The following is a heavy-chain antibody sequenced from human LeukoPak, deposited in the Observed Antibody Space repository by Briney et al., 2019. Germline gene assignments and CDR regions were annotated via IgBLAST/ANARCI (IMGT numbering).Heavy chain of an antibody. CDR3: ARQTYYDFWSGWSDYYNYMDV. CDR1: GYSISSGYY. J-gene: IGHJ6*03. D-gene: IGHD3-3*01. Sequence: SETLSLTCAVSGYSISSGYYWGWIRQPPGKGLEWIGSIYHSGSTYYNPSLKSRVTISVDTSKNQFSLKLSSVTAADTAVYYCARQTYYDFWSGWSDYYNYMDVWGKGTTVTVSS. CDR2: IYHSGST. V-gene: IGHV4-38-2*01.